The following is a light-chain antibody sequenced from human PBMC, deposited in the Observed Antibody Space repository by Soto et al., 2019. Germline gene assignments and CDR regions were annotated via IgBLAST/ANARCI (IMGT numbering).Light chain of an antibody. CDR3: QQYNSYSPLDT. Sequence: DIQMTQSPSTLSASVGDRVTITCRASQSISSWLAWYQQKPGKAPKLLIYKASSLESGVPSRFSGSGSGTEFTLTISSLQPDDFATYYCQQYNSYSPLDTFGQGTKVEIK. CDR1: QSISSW. J-gene: IGKJ1*01. V-gene: IGKV1-5*03. CDR2: KAS.